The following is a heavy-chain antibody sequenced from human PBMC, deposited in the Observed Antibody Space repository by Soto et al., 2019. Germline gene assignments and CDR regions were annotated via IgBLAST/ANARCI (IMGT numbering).Heavy chain of an antibody. V-gene: IGHV3-23*01. CDR1: GFTFSSYA. D-gene: IGHD3-10*01. J-gene: IGHJ4*02. Sequence: EVQLLESGGGLVQPGGSLRLSCAASGFTFSSYAMSWVRQAPGKGLEWVSTIGGNGGSTYYADSVKGRFTISRDNSKNTLYLHMNSLRAEATALYYCAKRVSGDDWGQGTLVTVSS. CDR2: IGGNGGST. CDR3: AKRVSGDD.